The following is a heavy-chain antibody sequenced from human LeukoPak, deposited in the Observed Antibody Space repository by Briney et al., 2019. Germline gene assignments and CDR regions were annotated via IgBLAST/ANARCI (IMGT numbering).Heavy chain of an antibody. D-gene: IGHD6-19*01. CDR1: GFTFSSYN. CDR2: ISSSSSTI. J-gene: IGHJ4*02. CDR3: ARGSNPYSSGWYDNY. Sequence: GGSLRLSCAASGFTFSSYNMNWVRQAPGKGLEWVSYISSSSSTIYYADSVKGRFTISRDNAKNSLYLQMNSLRDEDTAVYYCARGSNPYSSGWYDNYWGQGTLVTVSS. V-gene: IGHV3-48*02.